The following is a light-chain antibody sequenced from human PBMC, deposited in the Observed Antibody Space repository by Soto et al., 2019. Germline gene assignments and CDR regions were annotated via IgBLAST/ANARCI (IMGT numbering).Light chain of an antibody. CDR1: ESISRH. V-gene: IGKV1-39*01. Sequence: DIQMTQSPSSLSASVGDRVTITCRASESISRHLNWYQQKPGKAPKPLIYAASSLQNGVPSRFSGSGSRKDFPLTICDLQPEDFAAYYSHPSFSILSRTLGQGTRLEIK. CDR2: AAS. J-gene: IGKJ5*01. CDR3: HPSFSILSRT.